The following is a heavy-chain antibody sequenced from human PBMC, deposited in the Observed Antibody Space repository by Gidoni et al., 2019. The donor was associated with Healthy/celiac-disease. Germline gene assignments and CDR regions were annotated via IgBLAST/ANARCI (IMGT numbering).Heavy chain of an antibody. CDR1: GYTLPGYY. CDR2: IKPNSGGT. D-gene: IGHD2-21*01. J-gene: IGHJ4*02. CDR3: ARDLGGGDMRPDNSDY. Sequence: QVQLVQSGAEVKKPGASVKVSCKASGYTLPGYYMHWVRQDPGQGLEGMGWIKPNSGGTNYAQKFQGRVNMTRDTSISTAYMELSRLRSDDTAVYYCARDLGGGDMRPDNSDYWGQGTLVTVSS. V-gene: IGHV1-2*02.